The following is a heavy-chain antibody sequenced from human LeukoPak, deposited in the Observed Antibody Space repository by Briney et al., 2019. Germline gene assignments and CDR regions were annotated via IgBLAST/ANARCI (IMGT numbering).Heavy chain of an antibody. V-gene: IGHV4-59*01. Sequence: SETLSLTCTVSGASISSYYWSWIRQPPGKGLEWIGYIYYSGSTNYNPSLKSRVTISVDTSKNQFSLKLSSVTTADTAVYYCARGAFGVVIPYYYYYMDVWGKGTTVTVSS. J-gene: IGHJ6*03. CDR3: ARGAFGVVIPYYYYYMDV. D-gene: IGHD3-3*01. CDR2: IYYSGST. CDR1: GASISSYY.